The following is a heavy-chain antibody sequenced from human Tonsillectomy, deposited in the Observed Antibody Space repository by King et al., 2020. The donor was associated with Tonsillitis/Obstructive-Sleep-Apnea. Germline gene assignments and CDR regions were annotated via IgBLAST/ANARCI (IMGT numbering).Heavy chain of an antibody. CDR1: GFTFSRYG. D-gene: IGHD2-2*01. CDR3: AKDQGIVRVAVAIGWFDP. CDR2: ISSDGSNK. J-gene: IGHJ5*02. Sequence: VQLVESGGGVVQPGRSLRLSCAASGFTFSRYGMHWVRQAPGKGLEWVAVISSDGSNKYYADSVKGRFTISRDNSKNMLYLQMNSLRAEDTAMYYCAKDQGIVRVAVAIGWFDPWGQGTLVTVSS. V-gene: IGHV3-30*18.